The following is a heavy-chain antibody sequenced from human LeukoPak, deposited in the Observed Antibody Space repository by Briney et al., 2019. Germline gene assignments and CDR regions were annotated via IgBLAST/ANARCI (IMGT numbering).Heavy chain of an antibody. CDR2: INPSGGST. V-gene: IGHV1-46*01. CDR3: ARGPTDYYGSGSSKPPYYYYYMDV. Sequence: GASVKVSCKASGYTFTSYYMHWVRQAPGQGLEWMGIINPSGGSTSYAQKFQGRVTMTRDMSTSTVYMELSSLRSEDTAVYYCARGPTDYYGSGSSKPPYYYYYMDVWGKGTTVTVSS. CDR1: GYTFTSYY. D-gene: IGHD3-10*01. J-gene: IGHJ6*03.